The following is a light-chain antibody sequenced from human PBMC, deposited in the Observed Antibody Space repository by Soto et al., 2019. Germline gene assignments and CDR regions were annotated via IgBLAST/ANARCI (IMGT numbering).Light chain of an antibody. J-gene: IGLJ1*01. Sequence: QAVVTQPPSVSGAPGQRVTISCTGNSSNLGAGYDVHWYQQLPGAAPKLVIFGNNNRPSGVPDRFSGSKSGTSASLAITGLQAEDEADYYCQSQDNSLSGSRVFGTGTKLTVL. CDR2: GNN. CDR1: SSNLGAGYD. V-gene: IGLV1-40*01. CDR3: QSQDNSLSGSRV.